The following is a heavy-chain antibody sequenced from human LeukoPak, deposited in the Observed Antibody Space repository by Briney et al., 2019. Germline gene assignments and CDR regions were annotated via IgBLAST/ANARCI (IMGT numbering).Heavy chain of an antibody. V-gene: IGHV4-59*08. Sequence: PSETLSLTCTVSGGPISSHYWSWIRQPPGKGLGWIGYIYYSGCTNYNPSLKSRVTISVDTSKNQFSLNLRSVTAADTAVYYCARHGSVRSPLGPWGQGTLVTVSS. CDR2: IYYSGCT. CDR3: ARHGSVRSPLGP. D-gene: IGHD3-10*01. CDR1: GGPISSHY. J-gene: IGHJ5*02.